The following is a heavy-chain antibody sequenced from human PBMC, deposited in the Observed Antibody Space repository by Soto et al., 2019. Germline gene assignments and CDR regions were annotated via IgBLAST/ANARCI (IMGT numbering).Heavy chain of an antibody. CDR2: INSDGSST. D-gene: IGHD3-22*01. Sequence: EVLLVESGGGLVQPGGSLRLSCAASGFTFSSYWMHWVRQAPGKGLVWVSRINSDGSSTTYADSVKGRFTISRDNAKNTLYLQMSSLRAEDTAVYYCASNYYDSSGYHYYFAYWGQGTLVTVSS. V-gene: IGHV3-74*01. J-gene: IGHJ4*02. CDR3: ASNYYDSSGYHYYFAY. CDR1: GFTFSSYW.